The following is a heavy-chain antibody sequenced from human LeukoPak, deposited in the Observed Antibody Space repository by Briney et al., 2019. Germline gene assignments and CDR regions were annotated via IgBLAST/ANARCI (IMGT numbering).Heavy chain of an antibody. V-gene: IGHV3-74*03. CDR1: GFTFSSYW. D-gene: IGHD4-11*01. Sequence: PGGSLRLSCAASGFTFSSYWMSWVRQAPGKGLVWVSRINTDGSGTMYADSVKGRFTISRDNAKNTLYLQMNSLRAEDTAVYYCASATVTTYDFYYYMDVWGKGTTVTVSS. CDR3: ASATVTTYDFYYYMDV. CDR2: INTDGSGT. J-gene: IGHJ6*03.